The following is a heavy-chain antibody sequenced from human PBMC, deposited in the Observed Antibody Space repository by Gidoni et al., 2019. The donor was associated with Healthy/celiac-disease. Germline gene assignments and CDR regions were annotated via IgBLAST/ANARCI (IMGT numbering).Heavy chain of an antibody. D-gene: IGHD1-26*01. CDR2: ISWNSGSI. CDR1: GFNFDDYA. Sequence: EVQLVESGGGLVQPGRSLRLSCAASGFNFDDYAMHWVRQAAGKGLEWVSGISWNSGSIGYADSVKGRFTISRDNDKNSLYLQMNSLRAEDTALYYCAKDAGSGSYYGFVDYWGQGTLVTVSS. V-gene: IGHV3-9*01. CDR3: AKDAGSGSYYGFVDY. J-gene: IGHJ4*02.